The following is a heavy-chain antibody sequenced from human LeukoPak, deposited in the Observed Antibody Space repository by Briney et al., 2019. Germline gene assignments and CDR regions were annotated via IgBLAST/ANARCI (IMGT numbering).Heavy chain of an antibody. CDR3: ARDKHYYDSSGYFWRYYFDY. V-gene: IGHV4-30-4*08. CDR1: GGSISSGDYY. D-gene: IGHD3-22*01. Sequence: PSQTLSLTCTVSGGSISSGDYYWSWIRQPPGKGLEWIGYIYYSGSTYYNPSLKSRVTISVDTSKNQFSLKLSSVTAADTAVYYCARDKHYYDSSGYFWRYYFDYWGQGTLVTVSP. CDR2: IYYSGST. J-gene: IGHJ4*02.